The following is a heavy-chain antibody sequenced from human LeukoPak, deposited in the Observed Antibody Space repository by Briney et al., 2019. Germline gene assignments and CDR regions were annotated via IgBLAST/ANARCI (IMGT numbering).Heavy chain of an antibody. CDR2: IKQDGREK. CDR3: AGGISDIWTGYTYFDS. CDR1: GFTFGGSW. V-gene: IGHV3-7*04. Sequence: GGSLRLSCAASGFTFGGSWMSWARQAPGKGLEWVANIKQDGREKYYVDSVKGRFTISRDNAWNSLFLQMNGLRAEDTAVYYCAGGISDIWTGYTYFDSWGQGTLVTASS. J-gene: IGHJ4*02. D-gene: IGHD3-9*01.